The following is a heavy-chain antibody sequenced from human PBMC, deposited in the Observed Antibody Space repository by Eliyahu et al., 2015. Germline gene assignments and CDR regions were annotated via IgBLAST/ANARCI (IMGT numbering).Heavy chain of an antibody. V-gene: IGHV4-39*01. CDR1: GASVSSNNYY. D-gene: IGHD2-2*01. CDR3: ARSYCSSSCYAVGHFDY. Sequence: QLQLQESGPGLVKPSETLSLTCTVSGASVSSNNYYWGWIRQPPGKGLEWIGSIYYSGDTNYNPSLKSRVTISVDTSKNQFSLRLSSVTAGDTAVFYCARSYCSSSCYAVGHFDYWGLGTLVTVSS. CDR2: IYYSGDT. J-gene: IGHJ4*02.